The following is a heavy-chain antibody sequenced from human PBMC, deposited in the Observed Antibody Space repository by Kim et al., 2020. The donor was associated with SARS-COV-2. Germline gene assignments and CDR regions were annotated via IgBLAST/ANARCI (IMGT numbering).Heavy chain of an antibody. CDR1: GDSISNYY. D-gene: IGHD1-1*01. CDR3: ARGNDIWAWYLQR. CDR2: IHYTGST. Sequence: SETLSLTCTVSGDSISNYYWSWLRQPPGKGLEWIGYIHYTGSTNYNPSLKSRVTMSVDTSNNQFSLKLASVTTADTAVYYCARGNDIWAWYLQRWGQGTLVTVSS. J-gene: IGHJ1*01. V-gene: IGHV4-59*01.